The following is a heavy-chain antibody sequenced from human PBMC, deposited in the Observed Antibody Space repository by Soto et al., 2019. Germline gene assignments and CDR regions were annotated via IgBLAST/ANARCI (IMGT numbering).Heavy chain of an antibody. V-gene: IGHV1-18*01. CDR2: ISAYNGNT. CDR3: VVAAQPYYFDC. D-gene: IGHD2-15*01. J-gene: IGHJ4*02. Sequence: ASVKVSCKASGYTFTSYGISWVLQAPGQGLERMGWISAYNGNTNYAQKLQGRVTMTTDTSTSTAYMELRSLRSDDTAVYYCVVAAQPYYFDCWGQGTLITVSS. CDR1: GYTFTSYG.